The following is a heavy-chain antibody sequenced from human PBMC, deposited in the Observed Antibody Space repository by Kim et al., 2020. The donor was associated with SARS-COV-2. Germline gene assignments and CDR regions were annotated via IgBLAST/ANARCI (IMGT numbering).Heavy chain of an antibody. V-gene: IGHV3-7*01. CDR3: RTGLPDY. CDR2: IKQDGSQK. CDR1: GFTFSNYW. D-gene: IGHD3-9*01. J-gene: IGHJ4*02. Sequence: WGSLRLSCAASGFTFSNYWMSWVRQAPGKGLEWVGSIKQDGSQKYFVGSVKGRFTISRDNAKNSVSLQMNSLRVEDTAVYYCRTGLPDYWGQGTLVTVSS.